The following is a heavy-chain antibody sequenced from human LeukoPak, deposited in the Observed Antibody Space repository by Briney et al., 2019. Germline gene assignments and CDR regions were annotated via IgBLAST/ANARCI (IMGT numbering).Heavy chain of an antibody. CDR2: IPYDGSNK. D-gene: IGHD2-15*01. CDR3: AKDQDCSGGSCQFDY. J-gene: IGHJ4*02. CDR1: GFTFSSYG. Sequence: PGRSLRLSGAASGFTFSSYGMHWVRQAPGTGLEWVAVIPYDGSNKYYADSVKGRFTISRDNSKNTRYLQMNSLRAEDTAVYYCAKDQDCSGGSCQFDYWGQGTLVTVSS. V-gene: IGHV3-30*18.